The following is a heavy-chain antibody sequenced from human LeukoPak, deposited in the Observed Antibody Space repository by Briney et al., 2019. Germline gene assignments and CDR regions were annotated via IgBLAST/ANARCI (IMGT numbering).Heavy chain of an antibody. D-gene: IGHD6-13*01. V-gene: IGHV3-23*01. Sequence: GGSLRLSCAPSGFTFSNYAMTWVRHAPGEGLEWVSCVSGRGTFYTESVRGRFTISRDNSKNMLFLQMNSLRGDDTAVYYWAKELAAADNPAYDYRGPGVLVT. CDR3: AKELAAADNPAYDY. CDR2: VSGRGT. J-gene: IGHJ4*02. CDR1: GFTFSNYA.